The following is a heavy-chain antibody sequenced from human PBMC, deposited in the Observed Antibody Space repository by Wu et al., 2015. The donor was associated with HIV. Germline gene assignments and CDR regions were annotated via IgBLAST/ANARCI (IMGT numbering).Heavy chain of an antibody. D-gene: IGHD5-24*01. CDR1: GYTLSQLS. CDR3: ARVGQGWLQSRWWYFDL. Sequence: QVQLVQSGAEVKKPGASVKVSCKVSGYTLSQLSIHWVRQALGKGLEWMGGFDPEDVKIIYAQKFQGRVTMTEDTSTDTAYMELSSLRFEDTAVYYCARVGQGWLQSRWWYFDLWGRGTLVTVSS. V-gene: IGHV1-24*01. CDR2: FDPEDVKI. J-gene: IGHJ2*01.